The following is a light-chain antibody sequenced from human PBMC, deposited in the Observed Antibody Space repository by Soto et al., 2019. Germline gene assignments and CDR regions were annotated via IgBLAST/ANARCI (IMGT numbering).Light chain of an antibody. CDR2: GAS. V-gene: IGKV3-15*01. J-gene: IGKJ4*01. CDR1: QSVSSN. CDR3: QQRSIWPLT. Sequence: EIVMTQSPATLSVSPGERATLSCRASQSVSSNLAWYQQKPGQAPTLLIYGASARATGIPARFSGSGSGTEFTLTISSLQSEDFAVYYCQQRSIWPLTFGGGTKVEIK.